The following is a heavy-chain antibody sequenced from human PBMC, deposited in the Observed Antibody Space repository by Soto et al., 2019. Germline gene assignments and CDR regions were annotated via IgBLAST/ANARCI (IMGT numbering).Heavy chain of an antibody. CDR2: ISGSGGST. D-gene: IGHD3-3*01. J-gene: IGHJ6*02. CDR1: GFTFSSYA. V-gene: IGHV3-23*01. Sequence: PGGSLRLSCAASGFTFSSYAMSWVRQAPGKGLEWVSAISGSGGSTYYADSVKGRFTISRDNSKNTLYLQMNSLRAEDTAVYYCAKDLFRSRYYYYGMDVWGQGTTVTVSS. CDR3: AKDLFRSRYYYYGMDV.